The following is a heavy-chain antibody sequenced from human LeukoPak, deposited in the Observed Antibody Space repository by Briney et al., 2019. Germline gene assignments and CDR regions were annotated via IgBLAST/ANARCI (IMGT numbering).Heavy chain of an antibody. CDR2: IHYSGST. CDR1: GGTISSYY. Sequence: PSETLSLTCTVSGGTISSYYWSWIRQPPGKGLEWIGYIHYSGSTNYNPSLKSRVTISVDTSKNQFSLKLSSVTAADTAVYYCARVAIFGIYFQHWGQGTLVTVSS. V-gene: IGHV4-59*01. J-gene: IGHJ1*01. CDR3: ARVAIFGIYFQH. D-gene: IGHD3-3*01.